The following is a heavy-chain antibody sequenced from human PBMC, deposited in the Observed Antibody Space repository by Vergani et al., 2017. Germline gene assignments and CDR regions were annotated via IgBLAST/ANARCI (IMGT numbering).Heavy chain of an antibody. J-gene: IGHJ4*02. CDR1: GGTFSRYP. D-gene: IGHD5-18*01. V-gene: IGHV1-69*04. CDR2: IIPILGIA. CDR3: ARDVMTVMGDFDY. Sequence: QVQLVQSGAEVKKPGSSVKVSCKASGGTFSRYPISWVRPAPGQGLEWIGRIIPILGIANYAQKFQGRVTITADKSTSTAYMALSSLRSEDTAVYYCARDVMTVMGDFDYWGQGTLVTVSS.